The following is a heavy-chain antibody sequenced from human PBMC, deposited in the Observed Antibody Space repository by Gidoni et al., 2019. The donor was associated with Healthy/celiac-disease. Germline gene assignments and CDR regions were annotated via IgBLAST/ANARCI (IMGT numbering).Heavy chain of an antibody. CDR3: AKDKSYDFWSGYNYFDY. D-gene: IGHD3-3*01. CDR1: GFTFDDYA. V-gene: IGHV3-9*01. J-gene: IGHJ4*02. Sequence: EVQLVESGGGLVQPGRSLRLSCAASGFTFDDYAMHWVRQAPGKGLEWVSCISWNSGSIGYADSVKGRFTISRDNAKNSLYLQMNSLRAEDTALYYCAKDKSYDFWSGYNYFDYWGQGTLVTVSS. CDR2: ISWNSGSI.